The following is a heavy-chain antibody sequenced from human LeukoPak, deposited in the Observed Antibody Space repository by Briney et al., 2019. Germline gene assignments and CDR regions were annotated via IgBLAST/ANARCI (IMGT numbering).Heavy chain of an antibody. Sequence: ASVKVSCKVSGYTLTELSMHWVRQAPGKGLEWMGGFDPEDGETIYAQKFQGRVTMTEDTSTDTAYMELSSLRSEDTAVYYCATDRGRPWELPFFDYWGQGTLVTVSS. V-gene: IGHV1-24*01. CDR3: ATDRGRPWELPFFDY. CDR2: FDPEDGET. D-gene: IGHD1-26*01. CDR1: GYTLTELS. J-gene: IGHJ4*02.